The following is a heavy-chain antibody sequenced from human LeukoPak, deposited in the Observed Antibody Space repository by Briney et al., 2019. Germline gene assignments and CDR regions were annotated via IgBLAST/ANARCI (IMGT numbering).Heavy chain of an antibody. Sequence: ASVKVSCKASGGTFSSYAISWVRQAPGQGLEWMGRIIPIFGTANYAQKFQGRVTITTDESTSTAYMELSSLRSEDTAVYYCARDRVMCGVCYHWYFDLWGRGTLVTLSS. V-gene: IGHV1-69*05. J-gene: IGHJ2*01. CDR2: IIPIFGTA. D-gene: IGHD2-8*02. CDR1: GGTFSSYA. CDR3: ARDRVMCGVCYHWYFDL.